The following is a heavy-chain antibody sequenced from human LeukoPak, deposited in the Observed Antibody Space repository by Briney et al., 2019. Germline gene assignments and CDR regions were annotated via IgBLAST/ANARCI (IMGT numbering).Heavy chain of an antibody. Sequence: SETLSLTCTVSGGSISSGDYYWSWIRQPPGKGLEWIGYIYYSGSTYYNPSLKSRVTISVDKSKNQFSLKLSSVTAADTAVYYCARRWYSSGWLDYWGQGTLVTVSS. D-gene: IGHD6-19*01. J-gene: IGHJ4*02. V-gene: IGHV4-30-4*01. CDR2: IYYSGST. CDR3: ARRWYSSGWLDY. CDR1: GGSISSGDYY.